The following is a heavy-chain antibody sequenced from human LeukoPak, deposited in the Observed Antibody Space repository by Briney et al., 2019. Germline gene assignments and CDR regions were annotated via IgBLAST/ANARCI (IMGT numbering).Heavy chain of an antibody. V-gene: IGHV3-23*01. J-gene: IGHJ4*02. CDR2: ISGSGGST. D-gene: IGHD3-10*01. CDR3: VTRGGSGSYYRWAFAY. CDR1: GFTFSSWW. Sequence: GGSLRLSCAVSGFTFSSWWMTWVRQAPGKGLEWVAAISGSGGSTYYADSVKGRFTISRDNSKNTLFLQMDSLKADDTAVYYCVTRGGSGSYYRWAFAYWGQGTLVTVSS.